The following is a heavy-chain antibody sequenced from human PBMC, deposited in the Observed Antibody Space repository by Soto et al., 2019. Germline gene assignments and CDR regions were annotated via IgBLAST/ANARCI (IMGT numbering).Heavy chain of an antibody. Sequence: DVQLVETGGGIVPPGGSLRLSCAASGLTFNRYWMHWVRHAPGKGLVWVSHINTDGTNSNYADSVKGRFTISRDNAKSTLFLQMNSLRDEDNAVYYCGREFCSGGNCYTYYFDPWDQGIPVTVSS. CDR2: INTDGTNS. J-gene: IGHJ5*02. D-gene: IGHD2-15*01. V-gene: IGHV3-74*01. CDR1: GLTFNRYW. CDR3: GREFCSGGNCYTYYFDP.